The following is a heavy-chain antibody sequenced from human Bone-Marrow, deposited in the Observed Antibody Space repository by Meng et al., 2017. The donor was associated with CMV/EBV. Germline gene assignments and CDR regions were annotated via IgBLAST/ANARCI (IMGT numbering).Heavy chain of an antibody. CDR2: INPSSGNE. CDR3: ARELRDTYNFDY. CDR1: RYTFTSDY. Sequence: KASRYTFTSDYLRWVRQAPGQGIEWMGMINPSSGNEGYAQKFQGRVTMTRDTSTTTVYMELSSLGSDDTAVYYCARELRDTYNFDYWGQGTLVTVSS. V-gene: IGHV1-46*01. D-gene: IGHD3-3*01. J-gene: IGHJ4*02.